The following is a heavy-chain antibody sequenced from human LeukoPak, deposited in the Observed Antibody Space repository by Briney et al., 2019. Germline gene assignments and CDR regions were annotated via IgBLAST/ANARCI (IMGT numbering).Heavy chain of an antibody. D-gene: IGHD2-2*01. J-gene: IGHJ4*02. CDR3: AKDSLRTVPKASFDY. V-gene: IGHV3-74*01. CDR2: INSDGINT. Sequence: GGSLRLSCAASGFTFSNYWMHWVRQAPGKGLVWVSRINSDGINTSYADSVKGRFTISRDNSKNTLFLQMNSLRAEDRAVYYCAKDSLRTVPKASFDYWGQGILVTVSS. CDR1: GFTFSNYW.